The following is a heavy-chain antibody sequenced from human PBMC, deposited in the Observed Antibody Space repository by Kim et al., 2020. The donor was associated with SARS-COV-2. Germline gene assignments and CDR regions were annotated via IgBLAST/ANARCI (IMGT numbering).Heavy chain of an antibody. Sequence: GGSLRLSCAASAFTFSNYAMSWVRQAPGKGLEWVSTIKASGGGASFADSVKGRFTVSRDNSKNMLFMQMNSLSAEDTAVYFCVKWINDVWSGYYSDAFD. D-gene: IGHD3-3*01. V-gene: IGHV3-23*01. CDR3: VKWINDVWSGYYSDAFD. CDR2: IKASGGGA. J-gene: IGHJ4*01. CDR1: AFTFSNYA.